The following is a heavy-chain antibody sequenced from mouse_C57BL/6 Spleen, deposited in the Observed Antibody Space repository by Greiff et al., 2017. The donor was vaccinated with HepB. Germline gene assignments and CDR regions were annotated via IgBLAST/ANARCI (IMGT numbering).Heavy chain of an antibody. CDR2: INPGSGGT. D-gene: IGHD2-3*01. CDR1: GYAFTNYL. Sequence: QVQLQQSGAELVRPGTSVKVSCKASGYAFTNYLIEWVKQRPGQGLEWIGVINPGSGGTNYNEKFKGKATLTADKSSSTAYMQLSSLTSEDSAVYFCARRGGDGYYAWFAYWGQGTLVTVSA. J-gene: IGHJ3*01. CDR3: ARRGGDGYYAWFAY. V-gene: IGHV1-54*01.